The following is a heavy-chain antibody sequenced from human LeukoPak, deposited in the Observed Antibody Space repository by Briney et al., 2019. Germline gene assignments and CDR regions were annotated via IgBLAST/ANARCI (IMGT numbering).Heavy chain of an antibody. CDR1: GFTFSSYA. D-gene: IGHD3-10*01. CDR2: ISGSGGST. J-gene: IGHJ4*02. Sequence: GGSLRLSCAASGFTFSSYAMSWVRQAPGKGLEWVSAISGSGGSTYYADSVKGRFTISRDNSKNTLYLQMNSLRAEDTAVYYCARDQGQGSHVLLFYWGQGTLVTVSS. CDR3: ARDQGQGSHVLLFY. V-gene: IGHV3-23*01.